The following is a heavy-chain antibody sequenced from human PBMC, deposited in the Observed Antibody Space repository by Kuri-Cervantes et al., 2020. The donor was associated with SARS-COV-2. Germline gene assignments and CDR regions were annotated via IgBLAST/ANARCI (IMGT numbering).Heavy chain of an antibody. CDR2: IYYSGST. CDR3: ARQMMSSITIFGVVITRKWFDP. D-gene: IGHD3-3*01. CDR1: GGSISSSSYY. J-gene: IGHJ5*02. V-gene: IGHV4-39*01. Sequence: GSLRLSCTVSGGSISSSSYYWGWIRQPPGKGLEWIGSIYYSGSTYYNPSLKSRVTTSVDTSKNQFSLKLSSVTAADTAVYYCARQMMSSITIFGVVITRKWFDPWGQGTLVTVSS.